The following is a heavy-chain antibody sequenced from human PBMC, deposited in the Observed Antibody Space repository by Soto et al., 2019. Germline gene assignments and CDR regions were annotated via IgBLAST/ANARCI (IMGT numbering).Heavy chain of an antibody. V-gene: IGHV1-3*01. J-gene: IGHJ4*02. CDR1: GYTFTSYA. Sequence: ASLKVSCEATGYTFTSYAMHRVRQAPGQRLEWMGWINAGNGNTKYSQKFQGRVTITRDTSASTAYMELSSLRSEDTAVYYCARAWVVVTAPDYWGQGTLVTVSS. CDR2: INAGNGNT. D-gene: IGHD2-21*02. CDR3: ARAWVVVTAPDY.